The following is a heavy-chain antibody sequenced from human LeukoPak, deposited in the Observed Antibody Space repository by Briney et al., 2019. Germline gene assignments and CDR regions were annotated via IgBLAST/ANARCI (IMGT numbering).Heavy chain of an antibody. Sequence: PGGSLRLSSAASGFTFSDYYMNWIRQAPGKGLEWVSYISSSGSTIYYADSVKGRFTISRDNAKNSLYLQMNSLRAEDTAVYYCARDGKTGYYSTTSCYTNHYFDYWGQGTLVTVSS. CDR3: ARDGKTGYYSTTSCYTNHYFDY. CDR2: ISSSGSTI. V-gene: IGHV3-11*04. D-gene: IGHD2-2*02. CDR1: GFTFSDYY. J-gene: IGHJ4*02.